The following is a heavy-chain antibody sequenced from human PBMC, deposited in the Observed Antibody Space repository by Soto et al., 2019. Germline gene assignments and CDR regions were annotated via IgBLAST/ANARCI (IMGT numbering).Heavy chain of an antibody. J-gene: IGHJ6*02. D-gene: IGHD5-18*01. CDR3: ARDRGYSYGAGWGMDV. CDR2: IAYDGSNK. CDR1: GFTFSSYA. V-gene: IGHV3-30-3*01. Sequence: LRLSCAASGFTFSSYAMHWVRQAPGKGLEWVAVIAYDGSNKYYADSVKGRFTISRDNSKNTLYLQLNSLRAEDTAVYYCARDRGYSYGAGWGMDVWGQGTMVTVSS.